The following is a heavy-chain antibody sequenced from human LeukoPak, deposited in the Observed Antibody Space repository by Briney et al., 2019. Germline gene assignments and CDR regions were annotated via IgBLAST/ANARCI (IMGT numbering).Heavy chain of an antibody. CDR1: GGTSSSYD. V-gene: IGHV1-69*06. D-gene: IGHD2-2*01. J-gene: IGHJ4*02. CDR2: IMPMFGKT. Sequence: SVKVSCKASGGTSSSYDISWVRQAPGQGLEWMGGIMPMFGKTNYAQKFQGRVTTTADKATSTAYMELSSLRSEDTAVYYCAGGRTDIVVVPATLRNYYFDYWGQGTLVTVSS. CDR3: AGGRTDIVVVPATLRNYYFDY.